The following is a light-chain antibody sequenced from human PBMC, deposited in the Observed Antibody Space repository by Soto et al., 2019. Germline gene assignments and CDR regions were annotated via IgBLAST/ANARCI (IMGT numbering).Light chain of an antibody. CDR3: NSYTTSNTRQIV. Sequence: VPTQPASVSGSPRQAITLSCTGNSNDVGGYNYVSWYQQHPGKAPKFMIYDVSNRPSGVSTRFSGSKSGNTASLTISGLQAEDEADYYCNSYTTSNTRQIVFGTGTKVTV. V-gene: IGLV2-14*01. CDR2: DVS. J-gene: IGLJ1*01. CDR1: SNDVGGYNY.